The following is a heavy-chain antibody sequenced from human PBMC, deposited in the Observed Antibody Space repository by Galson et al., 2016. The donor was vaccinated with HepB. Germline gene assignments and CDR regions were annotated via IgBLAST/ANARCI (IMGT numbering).Heavy chain of an antibody. Sequence: SLRLSCAASGFTFSSHAMYWVRQAPGKGLEWVATLSSDGSNKYYADSVRGQFSISRDNSNNTLSLQMNSPRPEDTAVYYCARGRGITDRYYYFYYGMDVWGQGTAVTVSS. CDR3: ARGRGITDRYYYFYYGMDV. CDR1: GFTFSSHA. CDR2: LSSDGSNK. J-gene: IGHJ6*02. D-gene: IGHD3-16*01. V-gene: IGHV3-30-3*01.